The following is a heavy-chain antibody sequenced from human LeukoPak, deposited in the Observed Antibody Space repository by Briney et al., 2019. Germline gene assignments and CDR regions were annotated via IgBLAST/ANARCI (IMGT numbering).Heavy chain of an antibody. D-gene: IGHD3-9*01. J-gene: IGHJ5*02. CDR2: IYYSGST. CDR3: ARGEGLRYFDWLFDSNWFDP. Sequence: SETLSLTCTVSGGSISSYYWSWIRQPPGKGLEWIGYIYYSGSTNYNPSLKSRVTISVDTSKNQFSLKLSSVTAADTAVYYCARGEGLRYFDWLFDSNWFDPWGQGTLVTVSS. V-gene: IGHV4-59*12. CDR1: GGSISSYY.